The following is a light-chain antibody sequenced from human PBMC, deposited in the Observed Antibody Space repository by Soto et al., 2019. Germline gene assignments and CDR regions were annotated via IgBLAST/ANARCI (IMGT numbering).Light chain of an antibody. V-gene: IGLV1-40*01. Sequence: QSVLTQPPSVSGAPGQRGTISCTGSSSNIGAGYDVHWYQRLPGTAPKVLIYGNNNRPSGVPDRFSGSKSGTSASLAITGLQAEDEADYYCQSYDSSLSGPYVFGTGTKVTVL. J-gene: IGLJ1*01. CDR3: QSYDSSLSGPYV. CDR1: SSNIGAGYD. CDR2: GNN.